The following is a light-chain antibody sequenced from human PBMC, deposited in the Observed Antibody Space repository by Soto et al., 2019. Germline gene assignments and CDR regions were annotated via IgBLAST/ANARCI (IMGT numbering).Light chain of an antibody. J-gene: IGKJ1*01. CDR3: QQYGSSGT. V-gene: IGKV3-20*01. CDR1: QDISGY. Sequence: FTQSPSFLSASVGDRVSITCRASQDISGYLALYQQKPGQAPRLLIYGASNRATGIPDRFSGSGSGTDFTLTISRLEPEDFAVYYCQQYGSSGTFGQGTKVDIK. CDR2: GAS.